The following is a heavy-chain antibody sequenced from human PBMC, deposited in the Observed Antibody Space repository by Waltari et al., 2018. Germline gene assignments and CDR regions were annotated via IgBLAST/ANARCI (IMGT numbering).Heavy chain of an antibody. V-gene: IGHV3-30*04. D-gene: IGHD3-9*01. CDR3: AKEISTYYDNDSGYYFAY. Sequence: ERLVESGGGVVRPGNPLGLSCEFSGLKFRPYAIHWDRQAPGKGLEWVAIITYDGREKYYADSVKGRFTISRDNSKNTMFLQMDSLRLEDTAVYYCAKEISTYYDNDSGYYFAYWGQGTLVTVSS. CDR1: GLKFRPYA. J-gene: IGHJ4*02. CDR2: ITYDGREK.